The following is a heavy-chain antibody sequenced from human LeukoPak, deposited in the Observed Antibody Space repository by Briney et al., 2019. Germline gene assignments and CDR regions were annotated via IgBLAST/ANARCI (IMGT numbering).Heavy chain of an antibody. CDR1: GGSFSGYY. CDR3: ARRWQEFDY. CDR2: IKHSGST. Sequence: SETQSLTCAVYGGSFSGYYWSWIRQPPGKGLEWVGEIKHSGSTNYNPSLKSRVTISVDTSKNQFSLKLSSVTAADTAVYYCARRWQEFDYWGQGTLVTVSS. V-gene: IGHV4-34*01. J-gene: IGHJ4*02. D-gene: IGHD4-23*01.